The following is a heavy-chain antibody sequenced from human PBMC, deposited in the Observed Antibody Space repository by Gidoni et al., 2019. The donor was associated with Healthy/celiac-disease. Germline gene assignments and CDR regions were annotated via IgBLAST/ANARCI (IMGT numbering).Heavy chain of an antibody. J-gene: IGHJ4*02. CDR3: ARDRRYSGYDLRV. CDR1: GFTFSSYW. CDR2: IKQDGSEK. Sequence: EVQLVESVGGLVQPVGSLRLSCAASGFTFSSYWMSWVRQAPGKGLEWVANIKQDGSEKYYVDSVKGRFTISRDNAKNSLYLQMNSLRAEDTAVYYCARDRRYSGYDLRVWGQGTLVTVSS. D-gene: IGHD5-12*01. V-gene: IGHV3-7*01.